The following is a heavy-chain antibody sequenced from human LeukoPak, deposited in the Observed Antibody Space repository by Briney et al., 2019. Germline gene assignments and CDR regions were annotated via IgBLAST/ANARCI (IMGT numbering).Heavy chain of an antibody. CDR3: ARLSDSGSYYIDY. CDR2: IYPGDSDT. CDR1: GYSFTSYW. Sequence: GESLQISCKGSGYSFTSYWIGWVRQMPGKGLEWMGIIYPGDSDTTYSPSFQGQVIISADKSITTAYLQWSSLQASDTAMFFCARLSDSGSYYIDYWGQGTLVTVSS. D-gene: IGHD3-10*01. V-gene: IGHV5-51*01. J-gene: IGHJ4*02.